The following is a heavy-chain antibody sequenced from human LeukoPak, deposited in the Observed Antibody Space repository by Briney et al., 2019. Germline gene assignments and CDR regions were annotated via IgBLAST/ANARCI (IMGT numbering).Heavy chain of an antibody. V-gene: IGHV4-34*01. Sequence: SETLSLTCAVYGGSFSGYYWSWIRQPPGKGLEWIGEINHSGSTNYNPSLKSRVTISVDTSKNQFSLKLSSVTAADTAVYYCAREISGSSSAFDIWGQGTMVTVSS. D-gene: IGHD6-13*01. J-gene: IGHJ3*02. CDR3: AREISGSSSAFDI. CDR1: GGSFSGYY. CDR2: INHSGST.